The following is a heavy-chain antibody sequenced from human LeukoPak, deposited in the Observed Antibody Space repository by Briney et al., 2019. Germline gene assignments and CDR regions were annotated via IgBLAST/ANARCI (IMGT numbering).Heavy chain of an antibody. Sequence: SETLSLTCTVSGGSISTNYWNWIRQPAGKGLEWIGRINTSGSINYNPSLKSRVTMSLDTSKNHFSLNVSSVTAADTAVYYCASGVGSSVYYYWGQGILVTVSS. CDR2: INTSGSI. CDR3: ASGVGSSVYYY. CDR1: GGSISTNY. V-gene: IGHV4-4*07. J-gene: IGHJ4*02. D-gene: IGHD3-22*01.